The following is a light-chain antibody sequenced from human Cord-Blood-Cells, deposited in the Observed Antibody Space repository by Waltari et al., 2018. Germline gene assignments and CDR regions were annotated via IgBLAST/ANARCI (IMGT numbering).Light chain of an antibody. V-gene: IGKV3-20*01. J-gene: IGKJ2*01. CDR1: QSVSSSY. CDR2: GAS. CDR3: QQYGSSPYT. Sequence: EIVLTQSPGPLSLSPGERATLSCRASQSVSSSYLAWYQQKPGQAPRLLIYGASSRATGIPDRFSVSGSETDVNFTISRLEPEDFAVYYCQQYGSSPYTFGQGTKLEIK.